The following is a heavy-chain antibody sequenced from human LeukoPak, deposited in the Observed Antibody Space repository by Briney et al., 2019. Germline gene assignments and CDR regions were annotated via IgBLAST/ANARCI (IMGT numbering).Heavy chain of an antibody. J-gene: IGHJ6*02. CDR3: ARDLAHGMDV. CDR2: IYSGGST. CDR1: GFTVSSNY. V-gene: IGHV3-53*04. D-gene: IGHD3-3*02. Sequence: AGGSLRLSCAASGFTVSSNYMSWVRQAPGKGLEWVSVIYSGGSTYYADSVKGRFTISRHNSKNTLYLQMNSLRAEDTAVHYCARDLAHGMDVWGQGTTVTVSS.